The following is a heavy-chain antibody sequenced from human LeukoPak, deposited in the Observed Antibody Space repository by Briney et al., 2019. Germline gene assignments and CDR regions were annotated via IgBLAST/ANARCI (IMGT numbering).Heavy chain of an antibody. V-gene: IGHV1-2*02. J-gene: IGHJ6*03. D-gene: IGHD6-13*01. CDR2: INPNSGGT. CDR1: GYTFTGYY. Sequence: VASVKVSCKASGYTFTGYYMHWVRQAPGQGLEWMGWINPNSGGTNYAQKFQGRVTITADKSTSTAYMELSSLRSEDTAVYYCARSSWYGSSFYYYYYMDVWGKGTTVTVSS. CDR3: ARSSWYGSSFYYYYYMDV.